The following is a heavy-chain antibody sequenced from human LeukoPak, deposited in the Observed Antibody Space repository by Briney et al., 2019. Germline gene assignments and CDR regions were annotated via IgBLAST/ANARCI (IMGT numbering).Heavy chain of an antibody. J-gene: IGHJ4*02. D-gene: IGHD2-2*01. CDR3: TTAVYCSSTSCLHFDY. CDR1: GFTFGDYA. V-gene: IGHV3-49*04. CDR2: IRSKGYGGTT. Sequence: GGSLRLSCTGSGFTFGDYAMNWVRQAPGKGLEWVGFIRSKGYGGTTEYAASVKGRFAISRDDSKSIAYLQMNSLKTEDTAVYYCTTAVYCSSTSCLHFDYWGQGTLVTVSS.